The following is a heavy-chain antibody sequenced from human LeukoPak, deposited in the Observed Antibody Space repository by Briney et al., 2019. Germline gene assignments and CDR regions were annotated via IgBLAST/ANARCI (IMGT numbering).Heavy chain of an antibody. CDR2: IYYSGST. D-gene: IGHD5-12*01. J-gene: IGHJ4*02. CDR3: ARDLFRPPTEPIVATMGY. Sequence: NPSETLSLTCTVSGGSISSSSYYWGWIRQPPGKGLEWIGSIYYSGSTYYNPSLKSRVTISVDTSKNQFSLKLSSVTAADTAVYYCARDLFRPPTEPIVATMGYWGQGTLVTVSS. V-gene: IGHV4-39*07. CDR1: GGSISSSSYY.